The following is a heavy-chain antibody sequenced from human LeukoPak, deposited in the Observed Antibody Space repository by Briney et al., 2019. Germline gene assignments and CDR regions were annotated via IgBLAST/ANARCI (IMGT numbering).Heavy chain of an antibody. CDR3: ARGAGSGRNHFDY. Sequence: PWGSLRLSCAASGFTFSSNSMNWVRQGPGKGLEWVSYTNSRSTAIYYADSVKGRFTITTANATNSLYLQMKSLRAEDTAVYYCARGAGSGRNHFDYWGQGTLVTVSS. V-gene: IGHV3-48*01. CDR2: TNSRSTAI. D-gene: IGHD6-19*01. J-gene: IGHJ4*02. CDR1: GFTFSSNS.